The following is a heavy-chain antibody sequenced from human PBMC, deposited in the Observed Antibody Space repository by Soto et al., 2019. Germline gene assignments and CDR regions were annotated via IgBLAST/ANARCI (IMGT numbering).Heavy chain of an antibody. J-gene: IGHJ6*02. CDR3: ARERLNYYYYGMDV. CDR2: INPSGGST. Sequence: ASVKVSCKASGGTFSSYAISWVRQAPGQGLEWMGEINPSGGSTSYAQKFQGRVTMTRDTSTSTVYMELSSLRSEDTAVYYCARERLNYYYYGMDVWGQGTTVTVSS. V-gene: IGHV1-46*01. CDR1: GGTFSSYA. D-gene: IGHD2-21*02.